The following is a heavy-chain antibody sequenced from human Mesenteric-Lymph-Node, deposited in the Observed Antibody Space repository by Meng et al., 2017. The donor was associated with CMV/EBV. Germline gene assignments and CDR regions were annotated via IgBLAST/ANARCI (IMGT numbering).Heavy chain of an antibody. CDR3: AREDSSSSPYGMDV. CDR2: TDYRSKWYN. D-gene: IGHD6-6*01. J-gene: IGHJ6*02. CDR1: GASVSSNSAA. Sequence: SETLSLTCAISGASVSSNSAAWNWIRQSPSRGLEWLGRTDYRSKWYNDYAISVKSRITINPDTSKNQFSLQLNAVTPEDTAVYYCAREDSSSSPYGMDVWGQGTTVTVSS. V-gene: IGHV6-1*01.